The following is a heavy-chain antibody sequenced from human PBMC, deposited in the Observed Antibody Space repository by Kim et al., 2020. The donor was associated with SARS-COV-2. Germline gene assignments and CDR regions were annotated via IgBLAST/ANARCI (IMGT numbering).Heavy chain of an antibody. Sequence: ASVKVSCKASGYTFTGYYMHWVRQAPGQGLEWMGWNNPNSGGTNYAQKFQGWVTMTRDTSISTAYMELSRLRSDDTAVYYCARDRGRRYSSGWYLYFDYWGQGTLVTVSS. J-gene: IGHJ4*02. CDR2: NNPNSGGT. CDR1: GYTFTGYY. V-gene: IGHV1-2*04. D-gene: IGHD6-19*01. CDR3: ARDRGRRYSSGWYLYFDY.